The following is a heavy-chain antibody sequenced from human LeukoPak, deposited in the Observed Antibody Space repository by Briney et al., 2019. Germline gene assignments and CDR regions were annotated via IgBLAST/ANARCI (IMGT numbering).Heavy chain of an antibody. J-gene: IGHJ4*02. D-gene: IGHD5-24*01. CDR2: ISWNSGSI. CDR1: GFTFYDYD. Sequence: GGSLRLSCAASGFTFYDYDMHWVRQAPGKGLEWVSGISWNSGSIGYADSVKGRFNNSRDHAKNSLYLQMNSLRAEDTALYYCAKGLRVATIDGFDYWGQGTVITVT. CDR3: AKGLRVATIDGFDY. V-gene: IGHV3-9*01.